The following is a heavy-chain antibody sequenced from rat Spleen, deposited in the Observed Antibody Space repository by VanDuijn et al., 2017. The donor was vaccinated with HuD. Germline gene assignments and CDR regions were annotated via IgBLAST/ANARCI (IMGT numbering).Heavy chain of an antibody. Sequence: EVQLVESGGGLVQPGRSLKLSCAASGFTFSNYYMAWVRQAPTKGLEWVAYISTGGGNTYYRDSVKGRFTISRDNAKSTLYLQMDSLRSEDTATYYCARYYYDDTYYYIDYWGQGVMVTVSS. D-gene: IGHD1-12*02. J-gene: IGHJ2*01. CDR3: ARYYYDDTYYYIDY. V-gene: IGHV5-25*01. CDR2: ISTGGGNT. CDR1: GFTFSNYY.